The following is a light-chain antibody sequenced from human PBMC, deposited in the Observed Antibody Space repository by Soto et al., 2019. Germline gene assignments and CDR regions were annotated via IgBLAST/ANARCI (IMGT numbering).Light chain of an antibody. Sequence: QSALTQPASVSGSPGQSIAISCTGTSSDVGGYNSVSWYQQYPGKAPKLMIHDVSNRPSGVSNRFSGSKSGNTASLTISGLQAEDEADYYCSSFTTITSYVFGSGTKLTVL. J-gene: IGLJ1*01. V-gene: IGLV2-14*01. CDR2: DVS. CDR1: SSDVGGYNS. CDR3: SSFTTITSYV.